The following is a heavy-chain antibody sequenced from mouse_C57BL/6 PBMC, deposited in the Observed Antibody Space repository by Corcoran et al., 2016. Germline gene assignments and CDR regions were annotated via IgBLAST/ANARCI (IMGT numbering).Heavy chain of an antibody. Sequence: QIQLVQSGPELKKPGETVKISCKASGYTFTTYGMSWVKQAPGKGLKWMGWINTYSGVPTYADDFKGRFAFSLETYASTAYLQINNLKNEDTATYVCARSRTAQATLAMDYWGQGTSVTVSS. CDR1: GYTFTTYG. CDR2: INTYSGVP. CDR3: ARSRTAQATLAMDY. V-gene: IGHV9-3*01. D-gene: IGHD3-2*02. J-gene: IGHJ4*01.